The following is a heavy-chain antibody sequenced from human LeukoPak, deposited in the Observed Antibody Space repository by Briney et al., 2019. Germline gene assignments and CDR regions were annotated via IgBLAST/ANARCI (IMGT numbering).Heavy chain of an antibody. CDR1: GYTFTGYY. V-gene: IGHV1-2*06. CDR3: ASDPLVVPAAPEYNWFDP. D-gene: IGHD2-2*01. CDR2: INPNSGGT. J-gene: IGHJ5*02. Sequence: ASVKVSRAASGYTFTGYYMHWVRQAPGQGLEWMGRINPNSGGTNYAQKFQGRVTMTRDTSISTAYMELSRLRSDDTAVYYCASDPLVVPAAPEYNWFDPWGQGTLVTVSS.